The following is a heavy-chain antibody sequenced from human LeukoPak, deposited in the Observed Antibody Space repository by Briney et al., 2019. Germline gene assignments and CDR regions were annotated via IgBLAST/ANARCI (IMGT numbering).Heavy chain of an antibody. CDR1: GGSFSGYY. CDR3: ARFYCTNGVCLIGFDP. Sequence: SETLSLTCAVYGGSFSGYYWSWIRRPPGKGLEWIGEINHSGSTNYNPSLKSRVTISVDTSKNQFSLKLSSVTAADTAVYYCARFYCTNGVCLIGFDPWGQGTLVTVSS. J-gene: IGHJ5*02. V-gene: IGHV4-34*01. CDR2: INHSGST. D-gene: IGHD2-8*01.